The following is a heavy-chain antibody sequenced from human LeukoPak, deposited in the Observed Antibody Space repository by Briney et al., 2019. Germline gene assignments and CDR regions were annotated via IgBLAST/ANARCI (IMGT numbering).Heavy chain of an antibody. CDR1: GGSISSGDYY. CDR2: IYGSGST. CDR3: AREGTSGTHLNWFDP. Sequence: TLSLACTVSGGSISSGDYYWSWIRQPPGKGLEWIGHIYGSGSTNYNPSLKSRVTLSVDTSKNQFSLKLSSVTAADTAVYYCAREGTSGTHLNWFDPWGQGTLVTVSS. D-gene: IGHD1-1*01. J-gene: IGHJ5*02. V-gene: IGHV4-61*08.